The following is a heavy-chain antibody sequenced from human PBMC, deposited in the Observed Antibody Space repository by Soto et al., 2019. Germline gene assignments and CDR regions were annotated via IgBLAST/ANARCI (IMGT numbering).Heavy chain of an antibody. Sequence: SETLSLTCTVSGGSISSGGYYWSWIRQHPGKGLEWIGYIYYSGSTYYNPSLKSRVTISVDTSKNQFSLKLSSVTAADTAVYYCARINQDAFDIWGQGTMVTVSS. J-gene: IGHJ3*02. V-gene: IGHV4-31*03. CDR3: ARINQDAFDI. CDR2: IYYSGST. CDR1: GGSISSGGYY. D-gene: IGHD2-2*01.